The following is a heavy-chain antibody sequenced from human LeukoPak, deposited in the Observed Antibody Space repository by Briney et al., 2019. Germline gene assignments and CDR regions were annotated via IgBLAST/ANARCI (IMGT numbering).Heavy chain of an antibody. D-gene: IGHD3-22*01. V-gene: IGHV5-51*01. J-gene: IGHJ4*01. CDR1: EYSFTSYW. CDR3: ARLGLYDSSGHNFDY. CDR2: IYPGDSDT. Sequence: GESLKISCKGSEYSFTSYWIGWVRQMPGKGLEWMGIIYPGDSDTRYSPSFQGQVTISADKSISTAYLQWSSLKASDTAMYYCARLGLYDSSGHNFDYWGXXXXXTVSS.